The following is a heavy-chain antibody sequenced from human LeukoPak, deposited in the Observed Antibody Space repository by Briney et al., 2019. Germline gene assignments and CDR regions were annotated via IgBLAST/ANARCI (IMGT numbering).Heavy chain of an antibody. CDR3: ANQWELRLWYFDL. D-gene: IGHD1-26*01. CDR2: IYYSGST. V-gene: IGHV4-39*01. CDR1: GGSISSSSYY. Sequence: SETLSLTCTVSGGSISSSSYYWGWIRQPPGKGLEWIGSIYYSGSTYYNPSLKSRVTISVDTSKNQFSLKPSSVTAADTAVYYCANQWELRLWYFDLWGRGTLVTVSS. J-gene: IGHJ2*01.